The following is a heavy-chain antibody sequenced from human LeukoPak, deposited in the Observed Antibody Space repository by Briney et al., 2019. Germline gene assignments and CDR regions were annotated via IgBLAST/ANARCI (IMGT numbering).Heavy chain of an antibody. D-gene: IGHD6-19*01. CDR3: ARPVAGTFGPMDD. Sequence: GGSLRLSCAASGFTFSSYSMNWVRQAPGKGLEWVSSISNSSSYIYYADSVKGRFTISRDNAKNTLYLQMDSLRVDDTAVYYCARPVAGTFGPMDDWGQGTLVTVSS. CDR1: GFTFSSYS. J-gene: IGHJ4*02. V-gene: IGHV3-21*01. CDR2: ISNSSSYI.